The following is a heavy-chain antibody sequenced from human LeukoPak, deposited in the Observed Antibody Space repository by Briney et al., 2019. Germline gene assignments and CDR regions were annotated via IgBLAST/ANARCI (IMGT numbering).Heavy chain of an antibody. CDR2: IYHSGSA. D-gene: IGHD6-13*01. CDR1: GDSISSTTYH. Sequence: PSETLSLTCTVSGDSISSTTYHWAWIRQPPGKGLQWIGNIYHSGSAFYNPSLRGRVTISIATSKNHFSLEVTSVTAADMAVYYCARGLYDGGSWFHFDSWGQGTLVTVSS. CDR3: ARGLYDGGSWFHFDS. J-gene: IGHJ4*02. V-gene: IGHV4-39*02.